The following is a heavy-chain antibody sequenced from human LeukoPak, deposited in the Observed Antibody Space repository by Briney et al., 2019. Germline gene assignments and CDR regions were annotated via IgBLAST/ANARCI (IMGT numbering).Heavy chain of an antibody. V-gene: IGHV3-48*04. CDR1: GFTFSGYS. Sequence: PGGSLRLSCAASGFTFSGYSMNWVRQAPGKGLEWVSYISDSGKTIYADSVKGRFTISRDNAKNSLYLQMNSLRAEDTAVYYCVRDHSGWSLDPWGQGTLVTVSS. D-gene: IGHD6-19*01. CDR3: VRDHSGWSLDP. J-gene: IGHJ5*02. CDR2: ISDSGKTI.